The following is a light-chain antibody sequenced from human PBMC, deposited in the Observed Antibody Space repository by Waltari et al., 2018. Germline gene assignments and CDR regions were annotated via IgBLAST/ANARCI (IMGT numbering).Light chain of an antibody. CDR1: QKISNY. CDR2: AAS. Sequence: DIQVPQSPSPLSPSIETRVTITCRASQKISNYLNWYQQKPGTAPRLLIYAASTLLGGVPSRFSGSGSGTDFTLTISSLQPEDSATYYCQQYYSTLSFGPGTKVDVK. V-gene: IGKV1-39*01. J-gene: IGKJ3*01. CDR3: QQYYSTLS.